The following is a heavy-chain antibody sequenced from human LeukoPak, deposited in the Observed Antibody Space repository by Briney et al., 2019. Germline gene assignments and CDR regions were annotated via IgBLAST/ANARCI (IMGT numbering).Heavy chain of an antibody. Sequence: PGGSLRLSCVASEFTVSSNYMSWVRQAPGKGLEWVSIIYSGGNTYYADSVKGRFTISRDNSKNTLYLQMNSLRAEDTAVYYCAREDRALNPSYYGMDVWGQGTTVTVSS. CDR2: IYSGGNT. J-gene: IGHJ6*02. D-gene: IGHD2-15*01. V-gene: IGHV3-66*01. CDR1: EFTVSSNY. CDR3: AREDRALNPSYYGMDV.